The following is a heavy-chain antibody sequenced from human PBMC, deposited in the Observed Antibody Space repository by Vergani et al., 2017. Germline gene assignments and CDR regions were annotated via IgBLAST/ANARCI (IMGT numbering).Heavy chain of an antibody. V-gene: IGHV3-23*01. CDR2: ITYNGGRT. CDR3: VKDIAASGNYWYFDL. J-gene: IGHJ2*01. Sequence: EVRLLESGGGLVQPGGSLRLSCAASGFTFNIYAMSWVRQAPGKGLEWVSTITYNGGRTYYADSVTGRFTISRDNSKNTLFLQLKTLRAEDTALYYCVKDIAASGNYWYFDLWGRGTLVTVSS. D-gene: IGHD6-13*01. CDR1: GFTFNIYA.